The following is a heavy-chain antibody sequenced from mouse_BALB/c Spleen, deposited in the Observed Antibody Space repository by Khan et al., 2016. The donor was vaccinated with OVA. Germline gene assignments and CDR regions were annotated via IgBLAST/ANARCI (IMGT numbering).Heavy chain of an antibody. V-gene: IGHV9-3-1*01. J-gene: IGHJ4*01. D-gene: IGHD2-14*01. CDR2: INTYTGEP. CDR3: ARVGYNGTMDY. CDR1: GYTFTNYG. Sequence: VQLVQSGPELKKPGETVKISCKASGYTFTNYGMNWVKQAPGKGLKWMGWINTYTGEPTYADDFKVRFAFSLETSASTAYLQINNLKNEDTATYFCARVGYNGTMDYWGQGTSVTVSS.